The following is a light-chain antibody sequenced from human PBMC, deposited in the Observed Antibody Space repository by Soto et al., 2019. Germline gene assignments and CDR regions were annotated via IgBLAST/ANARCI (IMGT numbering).Light chain of an antibody. J-gene: IGKJ3*01. V-gene: IGKV1-39*01. Sequence: DIQMTQSPSSLSASVGDRFTITCRASQIISNYLNWYQQKPGKAPKLLIYAASSSQSEVPSRFSGSGSGTDFTRNIRSLQAEDSATCYCQQSYITPFSFGRGTNVEI. CDR2: AAS. CDR1: QIISNY. CDR3: QQSYITPFS.